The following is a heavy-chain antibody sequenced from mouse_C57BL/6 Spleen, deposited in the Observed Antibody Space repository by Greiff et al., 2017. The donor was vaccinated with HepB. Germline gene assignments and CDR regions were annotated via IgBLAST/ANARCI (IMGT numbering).Heavy chain of an antibody. Sequence: EVQLQQSGPELVKPGASVKMSCKASGYTFTDYNMHWVKQSHGKSLEWIGYINPNNGGTSYNQKFKGKATLTVNKSSSTAYMELRSLTSEDSAVYYCARGLWLRRGDYAMDYWGQGTSVTVSS. D-gene: IGHD2-2*01. J-gene: IGHJ4*01. CDR1: GYTFTDYN. CDR2: INPNNGGT. V-gene: IGHV1-22*01. CDR3: ARGLWLRRGDYAMDY.